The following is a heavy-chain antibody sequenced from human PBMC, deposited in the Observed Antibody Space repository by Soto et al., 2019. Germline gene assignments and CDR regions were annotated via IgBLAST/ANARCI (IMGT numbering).Heavy chain of an antibody. Sequence: EVQLVESGGGPVKPGGSLRLSCAASGFTFSSYSMNWVRQAPGKGLEWVSSISSSSSYIYYADSVKGRFTISRDNAKNSLYLQMNSLRAEDTAVYYCARGEYCSSTSCYPDTTFDYWGQGTLVTVSS. CDR1: GFTFSSYS. V-gene: IGHV3-21*01. CDR3: ARGEYCSSTSCYPDTTFDY. J-gene: IGHJ4*02. D-gene: IGHD2-2*01. CDR2: ISSSSSYI.